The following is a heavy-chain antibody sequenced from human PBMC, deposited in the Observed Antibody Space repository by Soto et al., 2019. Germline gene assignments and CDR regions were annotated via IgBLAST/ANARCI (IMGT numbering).Heavy chain of an antibody. CDR2: ISGSGGST. CDR1: GFTFSSYA. Sequence: GGSLRLSCAASGFTFSSYAMSWVRQAPGKGLEWVSAISGSGGSTYYADSVKGRFTISRDNSKNTLYLQMNSLRSEDTAVYYCARVGKGRGLDYWGHGTLVTVSS. J-gene: IGHJ4*01. D-gene: IGHD2-15*01. CDR3: ARVGKGRGLDY. V-gene: IGHV3-23*01.